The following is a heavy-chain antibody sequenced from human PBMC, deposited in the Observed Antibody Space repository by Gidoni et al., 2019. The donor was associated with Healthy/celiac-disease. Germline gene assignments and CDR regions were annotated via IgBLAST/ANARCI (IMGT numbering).Heavy chain of an antibody. J-gene: IGHJ3*02. CDR3: AKYAVDYDILTGPGDAFDI. D-gene: IGHD3-9*01. V-gene: IGHV3-23*01. Sequence: EVQLLESGGGWVQPGGSLRLACAASGVPFSSYAMSWVRQAPGKGLEVVSAISGSGGSTYYADSVKGRFTISRDNSKNTLYLQMNSLRAEDTAVYYCAKYAVDYDILTGPGDAFDIWGQGTMVTVSS. CDR1: GVPFSSYA. CDR2: ISGSGGST.